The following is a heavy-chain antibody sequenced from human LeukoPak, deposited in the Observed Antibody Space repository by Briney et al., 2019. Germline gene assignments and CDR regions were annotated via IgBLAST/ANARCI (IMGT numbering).Heavy chain of an antibody. V-gene: IGHV1-69*05. CDR3: ARSIAVAGTPPDY. CDR1: GGTFSSYA. Sequence: EASVKVSCKASGGTFSSYAISWVRQAPGQGLEWMGGIIPIFGTANYAQKFQGGVTITTDESTSTAYMELSSLRSEDTAVYYCARSIAVAGTPPDYWGQGTLVTVSS. J-gene: IGHJ4*02. D-gene: IGHD6-19*01. CDR2: IIPIFGTA.